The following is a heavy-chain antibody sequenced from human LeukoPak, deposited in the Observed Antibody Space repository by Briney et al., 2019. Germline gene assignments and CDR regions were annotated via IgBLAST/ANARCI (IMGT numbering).Heavy chain of an antibody. CDR1: GYTFTSYG. V-gene: IGHV1-18*01. CDR2: ISAYNGNT. J-gene: IGHJ5*02. Sequence: ASVKVSCKASGYTFTSYGISWVRQAPGQGLEWMGWISAYNGNTNYAQELQGRVTMTTDTSTSTAYMELRSLRSDDTAVYYCARAYSSGWTYNWFDPWGQGTLVTVSS. D-gene: IGHD6-19*01. CDR3: ARAYSSGWTYNWFDP.